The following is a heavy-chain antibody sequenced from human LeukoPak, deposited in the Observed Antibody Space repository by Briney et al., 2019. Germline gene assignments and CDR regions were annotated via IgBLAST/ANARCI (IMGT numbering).Heavy chain of an antibody. CDR1: GGSFSGYY. Sequence: PLETLSLTCAVYGGSFSGYYWSWIRQPPGKGLEWIGEINHSGSTNYNPSLKSRVTISVDTSKNQFSLKLSSVTAADTAVYYCARGRNWNDGWFDPWGQGTLVTVSS. V-gene: IGHV4-34*01. CDR3: ARGRNWNDGWFDP. CDR2: INHSGST. J-gene: IGHJ5*02. D-gene: IGHD1-1*01.